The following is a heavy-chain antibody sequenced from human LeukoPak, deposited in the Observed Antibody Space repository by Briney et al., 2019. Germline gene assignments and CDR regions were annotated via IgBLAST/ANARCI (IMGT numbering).Heavy chain of an antibody. Sequence: SETLSLTCTVSGYSISSGYYWGWIRQPPGKGLEWIGSIYHSGSTYYNPSLKSRVTISVDTSKNQFSLKLSSVTAADTAVYYCAREAMLGRAYWGQGTLVTVSS. V-gene: IGHV4-38-2*02. CDR1: GYSISSGYY. CDR3: AREAMLGRAY. J-gene: IGHJ4*02. CDR2: IYHSGST. D-gene: IGHD2-8*01.